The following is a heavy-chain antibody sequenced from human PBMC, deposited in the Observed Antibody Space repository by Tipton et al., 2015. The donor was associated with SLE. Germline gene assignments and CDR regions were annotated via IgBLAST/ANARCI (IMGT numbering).Heavy chain of an antibody. J-gene: IGHJ4*02. Sequence: SLRLSCAASGFTFSSYSMNWVRQAPGKGLEWVSSISSSSGYIYYADSVKGRFTISRDNAKNSLYLQMNSLRAEDTAVYYCARVLISSGSLDYWGQGTLVTVSS. CDR1: GFTFSSYS. D-gene: IGHD6-19*01. V-gene: IGHV3-21*06. CDR2: ISSSSGYI. CDR3: ARVLISSGSLDY.